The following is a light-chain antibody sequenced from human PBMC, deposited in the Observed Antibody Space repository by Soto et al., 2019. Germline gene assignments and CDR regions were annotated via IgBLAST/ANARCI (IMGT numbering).Light chain of an antibody. Sequence: EIVLTQSPATLSLSPEERATLFCRASQSVASRNLAWYQQKSGQAPRLLMYGASSRAIHTPDRFSGTGSGTDFTLTLSGLEPEDFAVYYCPQFGDSLWTFGQGTMVDI. V-gene: IGKV3-20*01. J-gene: IGKJ1*01. CDR2: GAS. CDR1: QSVASRN. CDR3: PQFGDSLWT.